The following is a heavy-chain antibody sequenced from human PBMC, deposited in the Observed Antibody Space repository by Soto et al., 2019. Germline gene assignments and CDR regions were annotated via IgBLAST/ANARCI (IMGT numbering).Heavy chain of an antibody. J-gene: IGHJ3*02. Sequence: GESLKISCAASGFTVSSNYMSWVRQAPGKGLEWVSVIYSGGSTYYADSVKGRFTISRVNSKNTLYLQMNSLRAEDTAVYYCARDYSRTMVRGVNDYAFDIWGQGTMVTVSS. CDR1: GFTVSSNY. V-gene: IGHV3-66*01. D-gene: IGHD3-10*01. CDR3: ARDYSRTMVRGVNDYAFDI. CDR2: IYSGGST.